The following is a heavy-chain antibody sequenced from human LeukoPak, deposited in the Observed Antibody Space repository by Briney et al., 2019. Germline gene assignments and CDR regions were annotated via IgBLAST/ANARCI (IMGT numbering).Heavy chain of an antibody. D-gene: IGHD1-26*01. V-gene: IGHV1-2*02. CDR1: GFTFTGHY. J-gene: IGHJ4*02. CDR2: INPNSGGT. Sequence: ASVKVSCKTSGFTFTGHYMHWLRQAPGQGLEWMGWINPNSGGTNYAQKFQGRVTMTRDTSISTAYMELSRLRSDDTAVYYCASSGPEWEFYFDYWGQGTLVTVSS. CDR3: ASSGPEWEFYFDY.